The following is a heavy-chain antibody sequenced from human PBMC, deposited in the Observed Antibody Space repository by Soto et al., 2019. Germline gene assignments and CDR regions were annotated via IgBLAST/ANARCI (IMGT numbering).Heavy chain of an antibody. CDR3: AGEDGYKFDY. D-gene: IGHD3-22*01. CDR2: IYYSGTT. V-gene: IGHV4-59*01. CDR1: GGSLSSYF. J-gene: IGHJ4*02. Sequence: PSETLSLTCTVSGGSLSSYFWNWIRQSLGKGLEYIGYIYYSGTTNYNPSHKSRVTISVDTSKNQFSLKLSSVTVADTAVYYCAGEDGYKFDYWGQGTLVTVSS.